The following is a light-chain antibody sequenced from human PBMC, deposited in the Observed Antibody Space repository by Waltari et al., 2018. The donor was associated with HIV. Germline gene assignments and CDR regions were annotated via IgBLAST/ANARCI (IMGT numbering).Light chain of an antibody. V-gene: IGLV2-14*01. CDR2: DVS. Sequence: QSALTQPASVSGSPGQSIPITCTGTSSDGGGYNHVPWYQQHPCKAPKLMIYDVSYRPSGVSNRFSGSKSGNTASLTISGLQAEDEADYYCSSYTSSSTLYVVFGGGTKLTVL. CDR1: SSDGGGYNH. J-gene: IGLJ2*01. CDR3: SSYTSSSTLYVV.